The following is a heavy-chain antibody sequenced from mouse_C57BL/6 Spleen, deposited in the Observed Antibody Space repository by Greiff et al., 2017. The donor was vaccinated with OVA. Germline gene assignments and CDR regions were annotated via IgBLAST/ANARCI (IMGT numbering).Heavy chain of an antibody. J-gene: IGHJ4*01. D-gene: IGHD2-4*01. V-gene: IGHV1-69*01. CDR3: ARRDYGDYYAMDY. CDR2: IDPSDSYT. Sequence: VQLQQPGAELVMPGASVKLSCKASGYTFTSYWMHWVKQRPGQGLEWIGEIDPSDSYTNYNQKLKGKSTLTVDKSSSTAYMQLSSLTSEDSAVYYCARRDYGDYYAMDYWGQGTSVTVSS. CDR1: GYTFTSYW.